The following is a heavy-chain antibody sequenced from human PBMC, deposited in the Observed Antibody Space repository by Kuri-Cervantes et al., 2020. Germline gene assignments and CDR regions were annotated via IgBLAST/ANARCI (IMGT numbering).Heavy chain of an antibody. V-gene: IGHV3-64*02. CDR1: GFTFSSYG. CDR2: ISSNGGST. D-gene: IGHD2-21*02. Sequence: GESLKISCAASGFTFSSYGMHWVRQAPGKGLEYVSAISSNGGSTYYADSVKGRFTISRENSKNTLYLQMGSLRAEDTAVYYCAREAFYCDDYWGQGTLVTVSS. CDR3: AREAFYCDDY. J-gene: IGHJ4*02.